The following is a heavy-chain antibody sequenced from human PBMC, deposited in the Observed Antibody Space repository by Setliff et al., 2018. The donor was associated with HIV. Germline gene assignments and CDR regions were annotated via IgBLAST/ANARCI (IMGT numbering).Heavy chain of an antibody. CDR1: GYTFTSYD. V-gene: IGHV1-8*02. J-gene: IGHJ3*02. Sequence: ASVKVSCKASGYTFTSYDINWVRQATGQGLGWMGWMNPNSGNTGYAQKFQGRVTMTRNTSISTAYMELSSLRSEDTVVYYCARGSSYSSSWYVFRPQALNDAFDIWAQGTMVTVSS. D-gene: IGHD6-13*01. CDR2: MNPNSGNT. CDR3: ARGSSYSSSWYVFRPQALNDAFDI.